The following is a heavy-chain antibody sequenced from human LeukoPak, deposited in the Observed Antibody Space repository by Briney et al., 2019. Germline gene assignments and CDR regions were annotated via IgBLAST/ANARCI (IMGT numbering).Heavy chain of an antibody. D-gene: IGHD6-19*01. J-gene: IGHJ4*02. CDR1: GYTFTSYD. V-gene: IGHV1-8*01. CDR2: MNPNSGNT. CDR3: ARRSQAGGTGIGY. Sequence: ASVNVSCKSSGYTFTSYDINWVRQATGQGLEWMGWMNPNSGNTGYAQKFQGRVTMTRNTSISTAYMELSSLRSEDTAVYYCARRSQAGGTGIGYWGQGTLVTVSS.